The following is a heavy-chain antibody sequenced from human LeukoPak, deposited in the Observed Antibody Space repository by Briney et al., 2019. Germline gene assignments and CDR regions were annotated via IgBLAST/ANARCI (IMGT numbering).Heavy chain of an antibody. J-gene: IGHJ5*02. CDR2: IGTYNGNT. Sequence: ASVKVSCKASGYSFTSYGISWVRQAPGQGLEWMGWIGTYNGNTNYAQKVQGRVTMTTDTSTSTAYMDLRSLRSDDTAVYYCARDLNWGNCGGDCYTYNWFDPWGQGTRVTVSS. V-gene: IGHV1-18*01. CDR3: ARDLNWGNCGGDCYTYNWFDP. D-gene: IGHD2-21*02. CDR1: GYSFTSYG.